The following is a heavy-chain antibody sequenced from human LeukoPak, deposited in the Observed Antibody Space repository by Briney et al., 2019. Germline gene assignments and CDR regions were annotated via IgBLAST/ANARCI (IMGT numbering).Heavy chain of an antibody. D-gene: IGHD5-12*01. V-gene: IGHV1-46*01. CDR3: AGQSSLVAWDY. J-gene: IGHJ4*02. CDR1: GYTFTSYY. CDR2: INPSGGST. Sequence: ASVKVSCKASGYTFTSYYMHWVRQAPGQGLEWMGIINPSGGSTSYAQKFQGRVTMTRDTSKSQFSLKLSSVTAADTAVYYCAGQSSLVAWDYWGRGTLVTVSS.